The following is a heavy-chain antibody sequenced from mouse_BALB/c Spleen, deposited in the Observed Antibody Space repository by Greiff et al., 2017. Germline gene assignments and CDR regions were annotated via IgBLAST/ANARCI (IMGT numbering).Heavy chain of an antibody. Sequence: QVQLQQSGAELMKPGASVKISCKATGYTFSSYWIEWVKQRPGHGLEWIGEILPGSGSTNYNEKFKGKATFTADTSSNTAYMQLSSLTSEDSAVYYCARGATTPYYYAMDYWGQGTSVTVSS. CDR1: GYTFSSYW. CDR2: ILPGSGST. V-gene: IGHV1-9*01. J-gene: IGHJ4*01. CDR3: ARGATTPYYYAMDY. D-gene: IGHD3-1*01.